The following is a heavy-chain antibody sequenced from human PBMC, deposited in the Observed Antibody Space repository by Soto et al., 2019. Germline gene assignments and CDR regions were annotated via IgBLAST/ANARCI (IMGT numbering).Heavy chain of an antibody. D-gene: IGHD3-10*01. V-gene: IGHV1-18*01. J-gene: IGHJ4*02. CDR2: ISAYNGNT. CDR3: ARDKLDYYGSGSSDY. CDR1: GYTFTSYG. Sequence: QVQLVQPGAEVKKPGASVKVSCKASGYTFTSYGISWVRQAPGQGLEWMGWISAYNGNTNYAQKLQGRVTMTTDTSTRTAYMELRSLRSDDTAVYYCARDKLDYYGSGSSDYWGQGTLVPVSS.